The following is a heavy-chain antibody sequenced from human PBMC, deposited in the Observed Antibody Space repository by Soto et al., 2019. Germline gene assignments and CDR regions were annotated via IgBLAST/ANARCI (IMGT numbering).Heavy chain of an antibody. CDR2: IYWDDDK. J-gene: IGHJ4*02. CDR1: GFSLTSGVG. Sequence: QITLNESGPTLVRPPQTLTLTCTFSGFSLTSGVGVGWIRQPPGKALEWLALIYWDDDKRYSPSLKNRLTITKDTSKNQVVLTMTNVGPVDTATYFCAHIDPEIVTVGGHGGFDYWGQGTLVTVSS. CDR3: AHIDPEIVTVGGHGGFDY. D-gene: IGHD5-12*01. V-gene: IGHV2-5*02.